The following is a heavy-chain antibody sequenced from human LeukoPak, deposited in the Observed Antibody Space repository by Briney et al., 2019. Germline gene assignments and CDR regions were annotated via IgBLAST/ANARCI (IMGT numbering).Heavy chain of an antibody. J-gene: IGHJ6*03. CDR3: ARVPTLGIYYYYHYMDV. D-gene: IGHD7-27*01. CDR1: GDSISSGDYY. V-gene: IGHV4-61*02. CDR2: ISSSGST. Sequence: PSQTLSLTCTVSGDSISSGDYYWSWIRQPAGKGLEWIGRISSSGSTNYNPSLKSRVTISVDTSKNQFSLKLSSVTAADTAVYYCARVPTLGIYYYYHYMDVWGKGTTVTVSS.